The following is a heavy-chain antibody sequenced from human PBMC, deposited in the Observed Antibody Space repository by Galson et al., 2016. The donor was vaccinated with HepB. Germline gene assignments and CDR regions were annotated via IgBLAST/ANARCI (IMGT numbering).Heavy chain of an antibody. D-gene: IGHD2-15*01. Sequence: QSGAEVKKPGESLKISCKGSGYIFNNFWVAWVRQMPGKGLEWMGIIYPGDSHSRYSTSLQGQVTIAADKSINTAYLQWSSLTASDTAVYYCARTHSGGTDYYYYAMDVWGQGTTVTVSS. J-gene: IGHJ6*02. V-gene: IGHV5-51*01. CDR2: IYPGDSHS. CDR1: GYIFNNFW. CDR3: ARTHSGGTDYYYYAMDV.